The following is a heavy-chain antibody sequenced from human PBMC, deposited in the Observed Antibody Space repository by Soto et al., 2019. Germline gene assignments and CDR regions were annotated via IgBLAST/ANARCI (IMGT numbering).Heavy chain of an antibody. CDR1: GFTFSSYA. Sequence: QVQLVESGGGVVQPGRSLRLSCAASGFTFSSYAMHWVRQAPGKGLEWVAVISYDGSNKYYADSVKGRFTISRDNSKNTLYLQMNSLRAEDTAVYYCARDDDYGDYEDQIDWYFDLWGRGTLVTVSS. CDR3: ARDDDYGDYEDQIDWYFDL. CDR2: ISYDGSNK. D-gene: IGHD4-17*01. V-gene: IGHV3-30-3*01. J-gene: IGHJ2*01.